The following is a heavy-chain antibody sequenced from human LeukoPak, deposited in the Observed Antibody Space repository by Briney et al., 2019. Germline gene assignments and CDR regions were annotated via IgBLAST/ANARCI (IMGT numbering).Heavy chain of an antibody. V-gene: IGHV4-61*01. Sequence: SQTLSLTCTVSGGSISSGSYYWSWIRQPPGKGLEWIGYIYYSGSTNYNPSLKSRVTISVDTSKNQFSLKLSSVTAADTAVYYCARVPRLLWFGESGEPYYMDVWGKGTTVTISS. CDR3: ARVPRLLWFGESGEPYYMDV. CDR2: IYYSGST. CDR1: GGSISSGSYY. D-gene: IGHD3-10*01. J-gene: IGHJ6*03.